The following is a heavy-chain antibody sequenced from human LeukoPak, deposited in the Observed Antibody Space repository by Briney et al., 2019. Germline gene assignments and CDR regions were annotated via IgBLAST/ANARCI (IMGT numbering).Heavy chain of an antibody. Sequence: PGGSLRLSCAASGFTFSSYSMNWVRQAPGKGLEWVSYISSSSSSTIYYADSVKGRFAISRDNSKNTLYLQMNSLRAEDTAVYYCAKGPWDSRPSAFDYWGQGTLVTVSS. D-gene: IGHD1-26*01. V-gene: IGHV3-48*01. J-gene: IGHJ4*02. CDR1: GFTFSSYS. CDR3: AKGPWDSRPSAFDY. CDR2: ISSSSSSTI.